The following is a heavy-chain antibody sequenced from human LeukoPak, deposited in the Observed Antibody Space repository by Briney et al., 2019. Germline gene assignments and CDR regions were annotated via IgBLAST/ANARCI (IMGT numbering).Heavy chain of an antibody. CDR1: GNTLSELS. CDR2: VDPEDDKN. CDR3: ATDHQWQLLGY. J-gene: IGHJ4*02. Sequence: ASVKVSCKVSGNTLSELSMHWVRQAPGKGLEWMGGVDPEDDKNIYAQKFQGRVTMTEDTSTDTAYMELSNLRSEDTAVYYCATDHQWQLLGYWGQGILVTVSS. D-gene: IGHD1-26*01. V-gene: IGHV1-24*01.